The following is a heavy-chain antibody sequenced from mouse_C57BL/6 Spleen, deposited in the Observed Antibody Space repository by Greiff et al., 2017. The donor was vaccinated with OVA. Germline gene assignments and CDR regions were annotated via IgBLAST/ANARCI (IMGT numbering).Heavy chain of an antibody. CDR1: GFTFTDYY. V-gene: IGHV7-3*01. J-gene: IGHJ2*01. Sequence: EVKLVESGGGLVQPGGSLSLSCAASGFTFTDYYMSWVRQPPGKALEWLGFIRNKANGDRTEYSASVKGRFTISRDKSQSILYLQTNALGAEDSATYYCARTCYYFDYWGQGTTLTVSS. CDR3: ARTCYYFDY. CDR2: IRNKANGDRT.